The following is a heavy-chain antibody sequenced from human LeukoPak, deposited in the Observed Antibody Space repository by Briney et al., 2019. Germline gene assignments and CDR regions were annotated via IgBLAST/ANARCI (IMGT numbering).Heavy chain of an antibody. V-gene: IGHV3-53*01. CDR2: TYADGYT. CDR3: ARGLRHCDRTSCFQPFDC. CDR1: GFTVSSSY. Sequence: QTGGSLRLSCEASGFTVSSSYMTWVRQAPGKGLEWVSITYADGYTFYADSVKGRFTISRDSSKNTLCLQMNSLRAEDTAMYYCARGLRHCDRTSCFQPFDCWGQGTLVTVSS. J-gene: IGHJ4*02. D-gene: IGHD2-2*01.